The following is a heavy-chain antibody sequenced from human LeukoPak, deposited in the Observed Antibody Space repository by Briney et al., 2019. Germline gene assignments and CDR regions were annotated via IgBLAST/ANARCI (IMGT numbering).Heavy chain of an antibody. CDR1: GFTFSSYW. J-gene: IGHJ4*02. D-gene: IGHD3-3*01. V-gene: IGHV3-7*01. CDR3: ARVNQEVFWSGYYTDY. CDR2: IKQDGSEK. Sequence: GGSLRLSCAASGFTFSSYWTSWVRQAPGKGLEWVANIKQDGSEKYYVDSVKGRFTISRDNAKNSLYLQMNSLRAEDTAVYYCARVNQEVFWSGYYTDYWGQGTLVTVSS.